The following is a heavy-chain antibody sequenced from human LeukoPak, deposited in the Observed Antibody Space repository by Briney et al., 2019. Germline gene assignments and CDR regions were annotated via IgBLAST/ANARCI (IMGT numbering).Heavy chain of an antibody. Sequence: ASVKVSCKAPGDTLSSYTISWVRHTPGEGLECMGELIPIFRTANYAQKFQGRVTITADDSTSTAYMELSSLRSEDTAVYYCARSITIFGVVDFDYWGQGTLVTVSS. D-gene: IGHD3-3*01. V-gene: IGHV1-69*13. J-gene: IGHJ4*02. CDR1: GDTLSSYT. CDR3: ARSITIFGVVDFDY. CDR2: LIPIFRTA.